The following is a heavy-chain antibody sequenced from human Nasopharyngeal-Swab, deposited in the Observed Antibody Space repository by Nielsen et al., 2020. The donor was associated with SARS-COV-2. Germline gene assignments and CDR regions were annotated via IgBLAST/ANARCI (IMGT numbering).Heavy chain of an antibody. Sequence: GGSLRLSCAASGFTFSSYAMSWVRQAPGKGLEWVSAISGSGGSTYYADFVKGRFTISRDNSKNTLYLQMNSLRAEDTAVYYCAKDFVGQQTYYYYGMDVWGQGTTVTVSS. J-gene: IGHJ6*02. CDR1: GFTFSSYA. CDR3: AKDFVGQQTYYYYGMDV. V-gene: IGHV3-23*01. CDR2: ISGSGGST. D-gene: IGHD6-13*01.